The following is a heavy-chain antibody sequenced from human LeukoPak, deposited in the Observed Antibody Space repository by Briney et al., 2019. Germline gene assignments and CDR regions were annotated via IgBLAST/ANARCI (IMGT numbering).Heavy chain of an antibody. CDR3: ARLRGIAVAQS. D-gene: IGHD6-19*01. V-gene: IGHV4-39*07. CDR2: IYCSGST. J-gene: IGHJ5*02. CDR1: GGSISSSSYY. Sequence: PSETLSLTCTVSGGSISSSSYYWGWIRQPPGKGLEWIGSIYCSGSTYYNPSLKSRVTISVDTSKNQFSLKLSSVTAADTAVYYCARLRGIAVAQSWGQGTLVTVSS.